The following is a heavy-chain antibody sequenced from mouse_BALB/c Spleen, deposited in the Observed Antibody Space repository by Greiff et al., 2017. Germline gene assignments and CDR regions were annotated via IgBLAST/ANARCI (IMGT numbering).Heavy chain of an antibody. CDR2: IWGGGST. V-gene: IGHV2-6-5*01. CDR1: GFSLTDYG. CDR3: AKRYGSSYWYFDV. J-gene: IGHJ1*01. D-gene: IGHD1-1*01. Sequence: QVQLQQSGPGLVAPSQSLSITCTVSGFSLTDYGVSWIRQPPGKGLEWLGVIWGGGSTYYNSALKSRLSISKDNSKSQVFLKMNSLQTDDTAMYYCAKRYGSSYWYFDVWGAGTTVTVSS.